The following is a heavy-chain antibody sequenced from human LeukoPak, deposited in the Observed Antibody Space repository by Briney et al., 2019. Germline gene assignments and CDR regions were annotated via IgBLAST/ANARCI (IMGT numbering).Heavy chain of an antibody. CDR1: GGSISSYY. D-gene: IGHD1-26*01. J-gene: IGHJ4*02. V-gene: IGHV4-39*01. CDR2: IYYSGST. Sequence: SETLSLTCAVYGGSISSYYWSWIRQPPGKGLEWIGSIYYSGSTYYNPSLKSRVTISVDTSKNQFSLKLSSVTAADTAVYYCARGRRGIVGATSDYWGQGTLVTVSS. CDR3: ARGRRGIVGATSDY.